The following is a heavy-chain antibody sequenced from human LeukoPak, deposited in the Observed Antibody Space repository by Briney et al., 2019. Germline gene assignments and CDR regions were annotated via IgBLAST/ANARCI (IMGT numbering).Heavy chain of an antibody. CDR3: AGSRWETAGTASGYYWYFDV. CDR2: ISTSGIT. CDR1: TGSISSNY. D-gene: IGHD5-12*01. Sequence: SETLSLTCSVSTGSISSNYRSWIRQTAGKGLEWIGRISTSGITNYNPSLKSRVTISVDTSKGQFSLNLTSVTAADTAAYFCAGSRWETAGTASGYYWYFDVWGRGSLVSVSS. V-gene: IGHV4-4*07. J-gene: IGHJ2*01.